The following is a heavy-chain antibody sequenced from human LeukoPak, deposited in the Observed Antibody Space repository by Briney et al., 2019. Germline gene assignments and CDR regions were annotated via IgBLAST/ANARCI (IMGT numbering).Heavy chain of an antibody. Sequence: GGSLRLSCAASGFPFNAYWMTWVRQAPGKGLEWVANIRQDGDTKYYVDSVKGRFTISRDNAMNSLYLQMNSLRAEDTAIYYCARSLPYGTTWYGRSDFWGQGTQVTVSS. CDR1: GFPFNAYW. CDR2: IRQDGDTK. D-gene: IGHD6-13*01. CDR3: ARSLPYGTTWYGRSDF. V-gene: IGHV3-7*03. J-gene: IGHJ4*02.